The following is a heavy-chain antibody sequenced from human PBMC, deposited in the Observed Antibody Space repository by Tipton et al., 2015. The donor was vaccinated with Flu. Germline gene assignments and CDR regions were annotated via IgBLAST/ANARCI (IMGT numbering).Heavy chain of an antibody. CDR3: AREEASNPDH. J-gene: IGHJ4*02. CDR1: GDSISSDYY. Sequence: GLVKPSETLSLTCAVSGDSISSDYYWGWIRQPPGKGLEWIGSIHHSGRTYYKPSLKSRVTISLDTSKNQFSLKVSSVTAADTAGYYCAREEASNPDHWGQGTLVTVST. CDR2: IHHSGRT. V-gene: IGHV4-38-2*02. D-gene: IGHD4-11*01.